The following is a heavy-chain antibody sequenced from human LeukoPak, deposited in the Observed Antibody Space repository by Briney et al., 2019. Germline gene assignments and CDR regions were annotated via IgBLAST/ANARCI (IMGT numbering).Heavy chain of an antibody. CDR3: ARVVHYYGSGSYFDY. J-gene: IGHJ4*02. V-gene: IGHV4-30-2*01. Sequence: NASQTLSLTCTVSGGSISSGGYSWSWIRQPPGKGLEWIGYIYHSGSTYYNPSLDSRLAISVDRSKNQFSLKLSSVTASDTAVYYCARVVHYYGSGSYFDYWGQGTLVTVSS. CDR1: GGSISSGGYS. CDR2: IYHSGST. D-gene: IGHD3-10*01.